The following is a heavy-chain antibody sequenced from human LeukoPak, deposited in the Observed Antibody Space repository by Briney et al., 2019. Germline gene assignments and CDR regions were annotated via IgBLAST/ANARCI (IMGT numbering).Heavy chain of an antibody. V-gene: IGHV3-23*01. CDR1: GFTFSSYA. J-gene: IGHJ4*02. D-gene: IGHD6-19*01. CDR3: ARGSISSGWYD. CDR2: ISGSGGST. Sequence: GGSLRLSCAASGFTFSSYAMSWVRQAPGKGLEWVSAISGSGGSTYYADSVKGRFTISRDNAKNSLYLQMNSLRAEDTAVYYCARGSISSGWYDWGQGTLVTVSS.